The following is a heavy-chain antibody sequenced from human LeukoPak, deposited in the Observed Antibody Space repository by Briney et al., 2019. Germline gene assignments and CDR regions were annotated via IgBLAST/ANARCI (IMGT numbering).Heavy chain of an antibody. CDR3: AKDWAIVVPAAMDWFDP. V-gene: IGHV3-23*01. CDR1: GFTFSNYA. Sequence: GGSLRLSCEASGFTFSNYAMSWVRQAPGKGLEWVSLISGSGDITYYADSVKGRFTISRDNSKNTLYLQMNSPRAEDTAVYYCAKDWAIVVPAAMDWFDPWGQGTLVTVSS. D-gene: IGHD2-2*01. CDR2: ISGSGDIT. J-gene: IGHJ5*02.